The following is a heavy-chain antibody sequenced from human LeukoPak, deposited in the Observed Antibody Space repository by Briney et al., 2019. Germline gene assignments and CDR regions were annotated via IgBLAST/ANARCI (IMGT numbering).Heavy chain of an antibody. CDR1: GYTFTSYY. Sequence: ASVKVSCKASGYTFTSYYMHWVRQAPGQGLEWMGIINPSGGRTTYAQKFQGRVTMTRDTSTSTVYMELSSLRSEDTAAYYCAKEGDNGGFDFWGQGALVTVSS. J-gene: IGHJ4*02. D-gene: IGHD2-21*01. V-gene: IGHV1-46*01. CDR2: INPSGGRT. CDR3: AKEGDNGGFDF.